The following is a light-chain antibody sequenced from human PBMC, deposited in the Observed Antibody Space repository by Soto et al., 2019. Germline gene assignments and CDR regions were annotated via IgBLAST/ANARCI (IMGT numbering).Light chain of an antibody. J-gene: IGLJ2*01. Sequence: QPVLTQSPSASASLGASVKLTCTLSSGHSSYAIAWHQQQPEKGPQYLMKLSSDGSHSKGDGIPDRFSGSSSGAERYLTISSLQSEDEADYYCQTWDTGARVVFGGGTQLTVL. CDR3: QTWDTGARVV. V-gene: IGLV4-69*01. CDR2: LSSDGSH. CDR1: SGHSSYA.